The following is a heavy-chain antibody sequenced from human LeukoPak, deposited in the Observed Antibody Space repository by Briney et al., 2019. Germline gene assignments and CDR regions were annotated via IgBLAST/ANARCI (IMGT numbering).Heavy chain of an antibody. J-gene: IGHJ4*02. CDR2: IHYSGST. V-gene: IGHV4-39*01. Sequence: SETLSLTCTVSGGSISGSSYYWGWIRQPPGKGLEWVGSIHYSGSTYYNPSLKSRLTISVDTSKNQLSLKLNSVTAADTGVYYCARHAGLAVAATGFDYWGQGTLVPVSS. CDR1: GGSISGSSYY. CDR3: ARHAGLAVAATGFDY. D-gene: IGHD6-19*01.